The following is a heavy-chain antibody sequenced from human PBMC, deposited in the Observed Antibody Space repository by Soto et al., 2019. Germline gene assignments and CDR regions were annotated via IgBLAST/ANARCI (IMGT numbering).Heavy chain of an antibody. V-gene: IGHV3-23*01. CDR1: GFTFSRYV. CDR2: VSVNGESS. J-gene: IGHJ4*02. D-gene: IGHD3-22*01. CDR3: AKGPQYYYDSGASLVSYFDY. Sequence: PGGSLRLSCAASGFTFSRYVMNWVRQSPGKGLEWVSSVSVNGESSYYADSVKGRFTISRDNSRNTVYLDLNSLGAEDTAVFYCAKGPQYYYDSGASLVSYFDYWGQGALVTVSS.